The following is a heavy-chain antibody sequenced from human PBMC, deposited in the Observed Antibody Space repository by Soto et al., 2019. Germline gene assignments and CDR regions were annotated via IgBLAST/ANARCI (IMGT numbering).Heavy chain of an antibody. CDR1: GFTFSSYG. Sequence: GGSLRLSCAASGFTFSSYGMHWVRQAPGKGLEWVAVISYDGSNKYYADSVKGRFTISRDNSKNTLYLQMNSLRAEDTAVYYCAKGDSSGWYEVSYYYYGMDVWGQGTTVTVSS. V-gene: IGHV3-30*18. J-gene: IGHJ6*02. CDR3: AKGDSSGWYEVSYYYYGMDV. CDR2: ISYDGSNK. D-gene: IGHD6-13*01.